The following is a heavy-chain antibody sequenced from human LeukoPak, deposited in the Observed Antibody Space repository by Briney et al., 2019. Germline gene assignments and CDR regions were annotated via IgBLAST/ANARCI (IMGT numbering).Heavy chain of an antibody. CDR3: ARGYRFGELFYYMDV. V-gene: IGHV1-69*05. D-gene: IGHD3-10*01. CDR2: IIPIFGTA. Sequence: ASVKVSCKASGGTFISYAISWVRQAPGQGLEWMGGIIPIFGTANYAQKFQGRVTITTDESTSTAYMELSSLRSEDTAVYYCARGYRFGELFYYMDVWGKGTTVTVSS. J-gene: IGHJ6*03. CDR1: GGTFISYA.